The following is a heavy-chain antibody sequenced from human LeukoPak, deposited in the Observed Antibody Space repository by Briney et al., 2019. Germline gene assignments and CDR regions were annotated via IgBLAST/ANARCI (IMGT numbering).Heavy chain of an antibody. J-gene: IGHJ5*02. V-gene: IGHV3-9*01. CDR3: ARALRPGSYHNWFDP. CDR1: GFTFDDYA. Sequence: GGSLRLSCAASGFTFDDYAMHWVRQAPGKGLEWVSGISWNSGSIGYADSVKGRFTISRDNAKNSLYLQMNSLRAEDTAVYYCARALRPGSYHNWFDPWGQGTLVTVSS. CDR2: ISWNSGSI. D-gene: IGHD3-10*01.